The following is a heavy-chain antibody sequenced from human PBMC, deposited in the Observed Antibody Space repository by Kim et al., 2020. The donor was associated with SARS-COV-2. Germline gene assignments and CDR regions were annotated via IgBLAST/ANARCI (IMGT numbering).Heavy chain of an antibody. V-gene: IGHV3-23*01. Sequence: GGSLRLSCAASGFTFSSYAMSWVRQAPGKGLEWVSAISGSGANTHYADSVKGRFTISRDNSKSTLYLQMNSLRAEDTAVYYCAKDIGTAIVGMVIDGMDVWGQGTTVTVSS. J-gene: IGHJ6*02. D-gene: IGHD6-13*01. CDR2: ISGSGANT. CDR1: GFTFSSYA. CDR3: AKDIGTAIVGMVIDGMDV.